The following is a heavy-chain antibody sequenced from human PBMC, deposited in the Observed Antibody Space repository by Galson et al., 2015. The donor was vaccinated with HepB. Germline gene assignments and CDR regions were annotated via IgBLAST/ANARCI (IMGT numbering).Heavy chain of an antibody. Sequence: SLRLSCAASGFTFSGSAIHWVRQAPGKGPEWVSRIRSKAANYATAYVESLKGRFTISRDDSRNTAYLHMNNLKTEDTAVYYCSRLGDFSGYSSRWGQGTLVTVSS. CDR3: SRLGDFSGYSSR. J-gene: IGHJ4*02. D-gene: IGHD6-13*01. CDR2: IRSKAANYAT. V-gene: IGHV3-73*01. CDR1: GFTFSGSA.